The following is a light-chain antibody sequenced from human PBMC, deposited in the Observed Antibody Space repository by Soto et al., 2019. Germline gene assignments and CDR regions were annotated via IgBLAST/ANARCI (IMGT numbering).Light chain of an antibody. CDR1: QDISKF. CDR2: DAS. CDR3: QQYDNRPFT. J-gene: IGKJ3*01. Sequence: DIQMSQSPSSLSASVGDRVSFTCQASQDISKFLNWYQHKPGQAPSLLIYDASKSQFGVPSRFSGSGSGTYFTFTISSLQPEDNAKYYCQQYDNRPFTFGPGTKVDVK. V-gene: IGKV1-33*01.